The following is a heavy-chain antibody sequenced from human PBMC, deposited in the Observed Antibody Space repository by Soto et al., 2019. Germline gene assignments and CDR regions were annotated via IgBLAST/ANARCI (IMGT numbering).Heavy chain of an antibody. CDR2: IYYSGST. Sequence: QVQLQESGPGLVKPSETLSLTCTVSGGSISSYYWSWIRQPPGKGLEWIGYIYYSGSTNYNPSLNSRVTISVDTSKNQFSLKLSSVTAADTAVYYCARPPYSSSWYYFDYWGQGTLVTVSS. J-gene: IGHJ4*02. CDR1: GGSISSYY. V-gene: IGHV4-59*08. CDR3: ARPPYSSSWYYFDY. D-gene: IGHD6-6*01.